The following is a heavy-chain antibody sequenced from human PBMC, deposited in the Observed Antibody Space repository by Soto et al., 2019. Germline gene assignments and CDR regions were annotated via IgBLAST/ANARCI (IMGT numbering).Heavy chain of an antibody. CDR3: AHSRIPNWGSRGAFDY. V-gene: IGHV2-5*02. Sequence: QITLKESGPPLVKPTQTLTLTCTFSGFSLSTSGVGVGWIRQPPGKALEWLALIYWDDDKRYSPSLKSRRTITKDTSKNQVVLTMTNMDPVDTATYYCAHSRIPNWGSRGAFDYWGQGTLVTVSS. CDR1: GFSLSTSGVG. J-gene: IGHJ4*02. D-gene: IGHD7-27*01. CDR2: IYWDDDK.